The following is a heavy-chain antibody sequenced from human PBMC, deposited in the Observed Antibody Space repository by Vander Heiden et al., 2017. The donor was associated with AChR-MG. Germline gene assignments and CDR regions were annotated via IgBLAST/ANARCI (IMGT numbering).Heavy chain of an antibody. Sequence: QVQLVQSGSEVKKPGASVKVSCKASGYTFTNYNINGVRQAPGQGLEWMGWMNPNSGNTVYAQKFQGRVTLTRNTSITTAYMELSSLRSEDTAVYYCARRGSGRERRSGSLKYYFYYYMDVWGKGTTVTVSS. J-gene: IGHJ6*03. CDR2: MNPNSGNT. CDR1: GYTFTNYN. V-gene: IGHV1-8*01. CDR3: ARRGSGRERRSGSLKYYFYYYMDV. D-gene: IGHD3-3*01.